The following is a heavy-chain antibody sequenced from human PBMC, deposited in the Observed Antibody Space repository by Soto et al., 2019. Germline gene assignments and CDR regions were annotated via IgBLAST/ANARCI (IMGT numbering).Heavy chain of an antibody. J-gene: IGHJ6*02. D-gene: IGHD3-3*01. Sequence: SVKVSCKASGGTFSIYAIIWVRQAPGQGLEWMGGIIPIFGTANYAQKFQGRVTITADESTSTAYMELSSLRSEDTAVYYCARTYYDFWSGNPNPQTDYYYYGMDVWGQGTTVTVSS. CDR2: IIPIFGTA. CDR1: GGTFSIYA. V-gene: IGHV1-69*13. CDR3: ARTYYDFWSGNPNPQTDYYYYGMDV.